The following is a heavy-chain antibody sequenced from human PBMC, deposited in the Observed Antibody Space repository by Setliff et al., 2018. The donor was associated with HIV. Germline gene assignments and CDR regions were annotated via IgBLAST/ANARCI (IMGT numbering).Heavy chain of an antibody. Sequence: AVKVSCKASGGTFSSYAISWVRQAPGQGLEWMGRIIPIFGTANYAQKFQGRVTITADKSTSTAYMELSSLRSEDTAVYYCARDLTHYDFWSGYPHYWGQGTLVTV. J-gene: IGHJ4*02. CDR1: GGTFSSYA. D-gene: IGHD3-3*01. V-gene: IGHV1-69*06. CDR3: ARDLTHYDFWSGYPHY. CDR2: IIPIFGTA.